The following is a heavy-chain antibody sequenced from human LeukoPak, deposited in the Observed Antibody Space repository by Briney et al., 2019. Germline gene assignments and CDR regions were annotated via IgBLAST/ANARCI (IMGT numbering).Heavy chain of an antibody. CDR2: ISSSSSYI. V-gene: IGHV3-21*04. J-gene: IGHJ4*02. Sequence: PGGSLRLSCAASGFTFSSYSMNWVRQAPGKGLEWVSSISSSSSYIYYADSVKGRFTISRDNAKNSLYLQMNSLRAEDTAVYYCASGEWLVRLFDYWGQGTLVTVSS. CDR3: ASGEWLVRLFDY. CDR1: GFTFSSYS. D-gene: IGHD6-19*01.